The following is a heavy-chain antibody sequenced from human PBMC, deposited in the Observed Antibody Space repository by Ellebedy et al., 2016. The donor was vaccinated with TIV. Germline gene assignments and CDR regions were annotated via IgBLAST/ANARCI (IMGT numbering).Heavy chain of an antibody. J-gene: IGHJ4*02. CDR1: GFIFNRHG. D-gene: IGHD6-19*01. V-gene: IGHV3-30*13. Sequence: GESLKISCAASGFIFNRHGMHWVRQAPGKGLEWVAVISSHGMTTYYADSVKGRFTISRDNSNNSLYLQMNSLRAEDTAVYFCTKEGAVAGATAYLAYDYWGQGTLVTVSS. CDR2: ISSHGMTT. CDR3: TKEGAVAGATAYLAYDY.